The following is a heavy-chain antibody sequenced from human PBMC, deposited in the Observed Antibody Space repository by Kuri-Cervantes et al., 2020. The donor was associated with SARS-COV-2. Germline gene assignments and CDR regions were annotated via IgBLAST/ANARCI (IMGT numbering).Heavy chain of an antibody. D-gene: IGHD1-26*01. Sequence: GESLKISCAASGFTFSSYDMSWVRQAPGKGLEWVSAISGSGGSTYYADSVKGRFTISRDNSKNTLYLQMNSLRAEDTAVYYCAKGPVGATGAFDIWGQGTMVTVSS. CDR3: AKGPVGATGAFDI. V-gene: IGHV3-23*01. CDR2: ISGSGGST. J-gene: IGHJ3*02. CDR1: GFTFSSYD.